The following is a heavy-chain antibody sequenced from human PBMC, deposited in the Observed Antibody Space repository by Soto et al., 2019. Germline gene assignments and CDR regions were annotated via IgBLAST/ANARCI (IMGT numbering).Heavy chain of an antibody. CDR2: IYPGDSDT. D-gene: IGHD2-2*02. J-gene: IGHJ4*02. V-gene: IGHV5-51*03. Sequence: EVQLVQSGAEVKKPGESLKISCKGSGYSFTNYWIAWVRQMPGKGLEWMGIIYPGDSDTKYSPSFQGKVTISADKSITTAYLQWTSLKASDTAMYYCARPTCTTTGCYNFDYWGQGTLVTVSS. CDR1: GYSFTNYW. CDR3: ARPTCTTTGCYNFDY.